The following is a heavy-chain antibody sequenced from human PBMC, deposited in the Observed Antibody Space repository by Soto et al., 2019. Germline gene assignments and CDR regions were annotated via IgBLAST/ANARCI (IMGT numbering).Heavy chain of an antibody. CDR1: GGFFRGYY. D-gene: IGHD3-9*01. Sequence: SETLSLTCAVYGGFFRGYYWSWIRQPPGKGLEWIGEINHSGSTNYNPSLKSRVTISVDTSKNQFSLKLSSVTAADTAVYYCARGYYDILTGYNNHRSCFDYWGQGTQVTVSS. V-gene: IGHV4-34*01. CDR2: INHSGST. J-gene: IGHJ4*02. CDR3: ARGYYDILTGYNNHRSCFDY.